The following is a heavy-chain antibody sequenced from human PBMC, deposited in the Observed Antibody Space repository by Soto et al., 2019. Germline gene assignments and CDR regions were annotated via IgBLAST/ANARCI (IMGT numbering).Heavy chain of an antibody. Sequence: PSETLSLTCTVSGDSVAGSSYYWSWVRQSAGKGLEGIAYIYYDDYTQYSQSLMGRGAISVDRYRSQFSLHVTSVTAADTAIYHCAARQVSVNGFGSVHPYYFYGMTIWGQGTTVPASS. CDR3: AARQVSVNGFGSVHPYYFYGMTI. J-gene: IGHJ6*02. V-gene: IGHV4-61*10. CDR2: IYYDDYT. D-gene: IGHD3-10*01. CDR1: GDSVAGSSYY.